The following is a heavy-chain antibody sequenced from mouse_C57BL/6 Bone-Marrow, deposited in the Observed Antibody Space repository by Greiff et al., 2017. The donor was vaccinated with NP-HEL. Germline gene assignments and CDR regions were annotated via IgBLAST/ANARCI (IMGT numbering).Heavy chain of an antibody. V-gene: IGHV14-4*01. CDR3: TTGISFAY. CDR1: GFNIKDDY. Sequence: EVKLMESGAELVRPGASVKLSCTASGFNIKDDYMHWVKQRPEQGLEWIGWIDPENGDTEYASKFQGKATITADTSSNTAYLQLSSLTSEDTAVYYCTTGISFAYWGQGTLVPVSA. J-gene: IGHJ3*01. CDR2: IDPENGDT.